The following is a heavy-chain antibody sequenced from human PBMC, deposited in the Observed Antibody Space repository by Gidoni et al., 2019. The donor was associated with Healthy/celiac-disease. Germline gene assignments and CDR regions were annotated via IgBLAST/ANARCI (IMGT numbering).Heavy chain of an antibody. Sequence: EVQLVQSGAEVKKPGEYLKISCKGSGYSFTSYWIGWVSQMPGKGLEWMGIIYPGDSDTTYSPPFQGQVTISADKSISTAYLQWSSLNASDTAMYYCARLLKKYSSSSEVYYFDYWGQGTLFTVSS. CDR2: IYPGDSDT. J-gene: IGHJ4*02. D-gene: IGHD6-6*01. CDR1: GYSFTSYW. CDR3: ARLLKKYSSSSEVYYFDY. V-gene: IGHV5-51*03.